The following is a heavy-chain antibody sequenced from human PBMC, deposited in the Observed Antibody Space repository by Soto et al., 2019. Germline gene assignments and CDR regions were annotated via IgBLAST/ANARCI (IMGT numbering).Heavy chain of an antibody. CDR1: GATFSSYT. V-gene: IGHV1-69*08. D-gene: IGHD5-12*01. Sequence: QVQLVQSGAEVKKPGSSVKVSCKASGATFSSYTISWVRQAPGQGLEWMGRIIPILGIANYAQKFQGRVTITADKSTSTAYMELSSLRSEDTAVYYCARERSGYEFDYWGQGTLVTVSS. CDR2: IIPILGIA. J-gene: IGHJ4*02. CDR3: ARERSGYEFDY.